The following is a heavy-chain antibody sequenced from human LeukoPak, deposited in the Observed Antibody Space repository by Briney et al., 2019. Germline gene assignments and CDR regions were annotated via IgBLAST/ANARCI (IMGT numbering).Heavy chain of an antibody. CDR2: INHSGST. V-gene: IGHV4-34*01. CDR3: AALEWLFDFDY. D-gene: IGHD3-3*01. CDR1: GGSFSGYY. J-gene: IGHJ4*03. Sequence: SETLSLTCAVYGGSFSGYYWSWIRQPPGKGLEWIGEINHSGSTNYNPSLKSRVTISVDTSKNQFSLKLSSVTAADTAVYYCAALEWLFDFDYWGQGTTVTVSS.